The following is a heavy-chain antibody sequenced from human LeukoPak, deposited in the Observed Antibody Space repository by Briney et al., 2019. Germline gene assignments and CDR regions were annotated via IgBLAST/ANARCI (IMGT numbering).Heavy chain of an antibody. J-gene: IGHJ6*02. CDR3: ARVLNRSKSYYYYGMDV. Sequence: PGGSLRLSCAASGFTFSSYWMPWVRQAPGKGLVWVSRINSDGSSTSYADSVKGRFTISRDNAKDTLYLQVNGLRAEDTAVYYCARVLNRSKSYYYYGMDVWGQGTTVTVSS. V-gene: IGHV3-74*01. CDR1: GFTFSSYW. CDR2: INSDGSST. D-gene: IGHD1-14*01.